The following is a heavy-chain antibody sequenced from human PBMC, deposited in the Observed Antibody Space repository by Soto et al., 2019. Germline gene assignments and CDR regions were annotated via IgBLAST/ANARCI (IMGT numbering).Heavy chain of an antibody. CDR1: GGSLTGLY. J-gene: IGHJ6*03. CDR3: ARLRSHYFLDV. CDR2: IYSSGTT. D-gene: IGHD1-26*01. V-gene: IGHV4-59*08. Sequence: PSETLSLTCSVSGGSLTGLYWTWVRQPPGRGLEWIGWIYSSGTTNYNPALTSRVTMSVDTSKNQFSLKLTSVTAADTAMYYCARLRSHYFLDVWGRGTPVTVSS.